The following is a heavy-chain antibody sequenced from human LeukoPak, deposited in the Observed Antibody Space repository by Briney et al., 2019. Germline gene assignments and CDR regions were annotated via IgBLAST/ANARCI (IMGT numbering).Heavy chain of an antibody. CDR3: VRGVGGEYFYFDR. V-gene: IGHV4-30-4*07. J-gene: IGHJ4*02. CDR1: GDSISSYGHS. D-gene: IGHD1-26*01. Sequence: PSETLSLTCGVSGDSISSYGHSWSWIRQPPGKGLEWVGYIYHSGAAYHNPSLKNRLALSVDTSNNQFSLRLRSVTAADTAVYYCVRGVGGEYFYFDRWGQGALVTVSA. CDR2: IYHSGAA.